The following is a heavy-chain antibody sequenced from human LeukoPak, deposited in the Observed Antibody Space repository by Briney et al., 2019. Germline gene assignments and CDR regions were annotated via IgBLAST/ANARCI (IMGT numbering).Heavy chain of an antibody. CDR3: ARGGYSGYRSRFDY. D-gene: IGHD5-12*01. CDR1: GGPFSGYS. Sequence: SETLSLTRAVHGGPFSGYSWNWIRQPPGMGLEWSGEVNHSGSTNYNPSLKSRVTISVDTAKNQFSLKLSSVTAADTSVYYCARGGYSGYRSRFDYWGQGTLVTVSS. CDR2: VNHSGST. V-gene: IGHV4-34*01. J-gene: IGHJ4*02.